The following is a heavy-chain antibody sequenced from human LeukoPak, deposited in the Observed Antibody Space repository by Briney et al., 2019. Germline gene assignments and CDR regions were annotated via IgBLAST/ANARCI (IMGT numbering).Heavy chain of an antibody. J-gene: IGHJ4*02. D-gene: IGHD1-20*01. CDR3: ARRRDNWNAEIDY. CDR1: GYTFTGYY. V-gene: IGHV1-2*02. Sequence: ASVTVSCKASGYTFTGYYMHWVRQAPGQGLEWMGWINPNSGGTNYAQKFQGRVTMTRDTSISTAYMELSRLRSDDTAVYYCARRRDNWNAEIDYWGQGNLVTVSS. CDR2: INPNSGGT.